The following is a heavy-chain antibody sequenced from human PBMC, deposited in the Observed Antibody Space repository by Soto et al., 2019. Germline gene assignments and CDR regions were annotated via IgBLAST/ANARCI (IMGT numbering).Heavy chain of an antibody. CDR2: VSYDGSNK. CDR3: AKALGELSPESYDY. CDR1: GFTFSSYG. D-gene: IGHD3-16*02. Sequence: QVQLVESGGGVVQPGWSLRLSCAASGFTFSSYGMHWVRQAPGKGLEWVAIVSYDGSNKYYADSVKGRFTISRDNSRNTLYLQMNSLRAEDTAVYYCAKALGELSPESYDYWGQGTLVTVSS. V-gene: IGHV3-30*18. J-gene: IGHJ4*02.